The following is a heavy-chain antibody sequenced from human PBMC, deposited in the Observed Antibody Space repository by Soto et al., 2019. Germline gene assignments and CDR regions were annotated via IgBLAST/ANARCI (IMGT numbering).Heavy chain of an antibody. Sequence: GGSLRLSCAASGFTFSDYYMSRIRQAPGKGLEWVSYISSSSSYTNYADSVKGRFTISRDNAKNSLYLQMNSLRAEDTAVYYCLPAASTVNFDYWGQGTLVTVSS. CDR1: GFTFSDYY. V-gene: IGHV3-11*06. J-gene: IGHJ4*02. D-gene: IGHD2-2*01. CDR2: ISSSSSYT. CDR3: LPAASTVNFDY.